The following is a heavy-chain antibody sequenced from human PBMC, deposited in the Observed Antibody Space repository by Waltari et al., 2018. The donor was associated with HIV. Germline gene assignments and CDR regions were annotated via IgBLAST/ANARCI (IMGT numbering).Heavy chain of an antibody. V-gene: IGHV3-30*04. CDR1: GFTFSSYA. Sequence: QVQLVESGGGVVQPGRSLRLSCAASGFTFSSYAMHWVRQAPGKGLEWVAVISYDGSNKYYADSLKGRFTISRDNSKNTLYLQMNSLRAEDTAVYYCSVGGGDRGDYWGQGTLVTVSS. D-gene: IGHD2-21*01. CDR3: SVGGGDRGDY. CDR2: ISYDGSNK. J-gene: IGHJ4*02.